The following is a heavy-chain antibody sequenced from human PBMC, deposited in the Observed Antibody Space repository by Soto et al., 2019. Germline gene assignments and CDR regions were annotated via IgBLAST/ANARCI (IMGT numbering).Heavy chain of an antibody. CDR1: GFMFNHYA. CDR2: ISGSTGTT. D-gene: IGHD6-6*01. V-gene: IGHV3-23*01. CDR3: AKVIVLGASTLEY. J-gene: IGHJ4*02. Sequence: EQVLESGGGLVQPGGSLRLSCEASGFMFNHYAMAWVRQPPGKGLEWVSVISGSTGTTYYADSVEGRFTISRANSKNTVDLQMTSLRVEDSALYSCAKVIVLGASTLEYWAPGTRVTVSS.